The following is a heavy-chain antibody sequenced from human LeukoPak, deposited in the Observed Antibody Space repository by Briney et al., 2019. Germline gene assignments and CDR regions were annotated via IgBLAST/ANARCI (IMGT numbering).Heavy chain of an antibody. CDR2: IYTSGST. J-gene: IGHJ5*02. D-gene: IGHD3-3*01. CDR1: GGSISSGSYY. CDR3: AREGSITIFGVVARFDP. V-gene: IGHV4-61*02. Sequence: PSETLSLTCTVSGGSISSGSYYWSWIRQPAGKGLEWIGRIYTSGSTNYNPSLKSRVTISVDTSKNQFSLKLSSVTAADTAVYYCAREGSITIFGVVARFDPWGQGTLVTVSS.